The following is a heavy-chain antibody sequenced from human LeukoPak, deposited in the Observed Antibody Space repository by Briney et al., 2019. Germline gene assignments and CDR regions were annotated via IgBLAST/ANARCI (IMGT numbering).Heavy chain of an antibody. J-gene: IGHJ6*03. CDR3: ARDSFIVATDRARNYYYYMDV. CDR1: GGSISSGSYY. V-gene: IGHV4-61*02. CDR2: IYTSGST. D-gene: IGHD5-12*01. Sequence: SETLSLTCTVSGGSISSGSYYWSWIRQPAGKGLEWIGRIYTSGSTNYNPSLKSRVTISVDTSKNQFSLKLSSVTAADTAVYYCARDSFIVATDRARNYYYYMDVWGKGTTVTVSS.